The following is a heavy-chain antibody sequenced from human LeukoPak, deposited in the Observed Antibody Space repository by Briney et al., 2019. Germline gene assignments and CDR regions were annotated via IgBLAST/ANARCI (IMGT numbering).Heavy chain of an antibody. J-gene: IGHJ4*01. CDR3: TTERWLQFDETY. D-gene: IGHD5-24*01. CDR1: AFTLSDAW. Sequence: PGGSLRLSCAASAFTLSDAWMSWVRQAPGKGLEWIGHIRSKTDGGTTDYIPPVKDRFTISSDDSRNTLYLQMNSLKTEDTAVYFWTTERWLQFDETYWGHGTLVTVSS. CDR2: IRSKTDGGTT. V-gene: IGHV3-15*01.